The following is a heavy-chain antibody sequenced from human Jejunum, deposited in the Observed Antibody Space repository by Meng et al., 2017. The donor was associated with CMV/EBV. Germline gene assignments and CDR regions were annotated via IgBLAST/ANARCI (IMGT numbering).Heavy chain of an antibody. CDR1: GGSISSGSYY. CDR3: ARDYGDANWIDP. CDR2: IHTSGST. D-gene: IGHD4-17*01. V-gene: IGHV4-61*02. J-gene: IGHJ5*02. Sequence: TGSGGSISSGSYYWSWIRQPAGKGLEWLGRIHTSGSTNYNPSLKSRVTISVDTSKNQFSLKLTSVTAADTAVYYCARDYGDANWIDPWGQGTLVTVSS.